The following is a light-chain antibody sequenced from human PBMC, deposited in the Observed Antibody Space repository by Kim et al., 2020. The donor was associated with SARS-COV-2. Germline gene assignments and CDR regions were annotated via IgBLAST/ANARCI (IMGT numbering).Light chain of an antibody. CDR3: AAWDDSLNGVG. Sequence: QPVLTQPPSASGTPGQRVTISCSGSSSTIGSNTVNWYQQLPGTAPKLLIYNNNQRPSGVPDRFSGSKSGTSGSLAISGLQSEDEAEYYCAAWDDSLNGVGFGGGTQLTVL. CDR1: SSTIGSNT. CDR2: NNN. V-gene: IGLV1-44*01. J-gene: IGLJ2*01.